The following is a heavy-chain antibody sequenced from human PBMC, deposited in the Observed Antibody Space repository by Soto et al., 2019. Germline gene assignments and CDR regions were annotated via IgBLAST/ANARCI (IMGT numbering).Heavy chain of an antibody. V-gene: IGHV4-39*07. CDR3: ARASAGYSSSWYFDY. CDR1: GGSISSSNYY. D-gene: IGHD6-13*01. J-gene: IGHJ4*02. Sequence: SETLSLTCTVSGGSISSSNYYWGWIRQTPGKGLEWIGSIYYSGSTYYNPSLKSRVTISVDTSKNQFSLKLSSVTAADTAVYYCARASAGYSSSWYFDYWGQGTLVTVSS. CDR2: IYYSGST.